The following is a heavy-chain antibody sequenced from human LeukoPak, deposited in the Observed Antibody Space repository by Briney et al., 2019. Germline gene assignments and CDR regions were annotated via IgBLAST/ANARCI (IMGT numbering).Heavy chain of an antibody. CDR3: ARRAREYSHDAFDI. Sequence: GASVKVSCMASGYTFTDYYMHWVRQAPGQGLEWMGWINPNSRGTDSAQKFQGRFSMTRDTSISTAYMELSRLRSDDTAVYYCARRAREYSHDAFDIWGQGTMVTVSS. D-gene: IGHD5-18*01. CDR1: GYTFTDYY. CDR2: INPNSRGT. J-gene: IGHJ3*02. V-gene: IGHV1-2*02.